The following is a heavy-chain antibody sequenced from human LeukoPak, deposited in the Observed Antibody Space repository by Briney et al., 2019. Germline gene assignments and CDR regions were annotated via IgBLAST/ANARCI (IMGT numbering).Heavy chain of an antibody. CDR2: IYYSGST. J-gene: IGHJ3*02. CDR3: ARLGKSGMTTVTTRAFDI. CDR1: GGSISSSSYN. Sequence: ETLSLTCTVSGGSISSSSYNWGWIRQPPGKGLEWIGSIYYSGSTYYNPSLKSRVIISVDTSKNQFSLKLSSVIAADTAVYYCARLGKSGMTTVTTRAFDIWGQGKMVTVSS. D-gene: IGHD4-17*01. V-gene: IGHV4-39*01.